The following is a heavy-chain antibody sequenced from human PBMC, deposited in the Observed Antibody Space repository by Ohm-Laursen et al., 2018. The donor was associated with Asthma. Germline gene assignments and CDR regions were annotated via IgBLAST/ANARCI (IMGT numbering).Heavy chain of an antibody. D-gene: IGHD3-10*01. CDR2: ISYDGSNK. CDR1: GFTFSSYA. CDR3: ARGSWFREGDAFDI. J-gene: IGHJ3*02. V-gene: IGHV3-30-3*01. Sequence: SLRLSCAAPGFTFSSYAMHWVRQAPGKGLEWVAVISYDGSNKYYADSVKGRFTISRDNSKNTLYLQMNSLRAEDTAVYYCARGSWFREGDAFDIWGQGTMVTVSS.